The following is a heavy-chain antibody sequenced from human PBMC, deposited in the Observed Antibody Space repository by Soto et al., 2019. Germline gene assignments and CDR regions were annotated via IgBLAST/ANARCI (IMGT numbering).Heavy chain of an antibody. CDR1: GYTFNTYG. D-gene: IGHD5-12*01. CDR3: AGDRDRVADF. CDR2: INAYNGNT. V-gene: IGHV1-18*01. J-gene: IGHJ3*01. Sequence: ASVKVSCKASGYTFNTYGITWVRQAPGQGLEWMAWINAYNGNTLYAKNLQGRVTMTTDTSTSTAYMEMRSLTSADTAVYYCAGDRDRVADFWGQGTMVTVSS.